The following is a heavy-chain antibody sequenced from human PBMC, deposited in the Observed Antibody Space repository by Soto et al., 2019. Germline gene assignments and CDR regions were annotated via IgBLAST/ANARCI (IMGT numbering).Heavy chain of an antibody. J-gene: IGHJ6*02. CDR2: INPNSGGT. D-gene: IGHD3-10*01. CDR1: GYTFTGYY. V-gene: IGHV1-2*04. CDR3: ARDLKYYYGSGSYYNKYYYGMDV. Sequence: ASVKVSCKASGYTFTGYYMHWVRQAPGQGLEWMGWINPNSGGTNYAQKFQGWVTMTRDTSISTAYMELSRLRSDDTAVYYCARDLKYYYGSGSYYNKYYYGMDVWGQGTTVTVSS.